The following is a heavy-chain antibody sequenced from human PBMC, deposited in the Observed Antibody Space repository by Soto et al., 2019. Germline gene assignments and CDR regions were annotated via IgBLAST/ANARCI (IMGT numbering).Heavy chain of an antibody. J-gene: IGHJ3*02. Sequence: GGSLRLSCAASGFTFSSYSMNWVRQAPGKGLEWVSYISSSSSTIYYADSVKGRFTISRGNAKNSLYLQMNSLRDEDTAVYYCARLGPGEVELLWFGEFRDAFDIWGQGTMVTVSS. CDR3: ARLGPGEVELLWFGEFRDAFDI. CDR1: GFTFSSYS. CDR2: ISSSSSTI. D-gene: IGHD3-10*01. V-gene: IGHV3-48*02.